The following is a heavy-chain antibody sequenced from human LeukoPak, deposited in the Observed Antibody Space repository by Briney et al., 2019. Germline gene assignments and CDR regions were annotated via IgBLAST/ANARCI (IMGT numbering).Heavy chain of an antibody. CDR3: ARGSGQWGFDS. Sequence: PSETLSLTCTVSGGSISSHYWSWIRQPPGKTLEWIGYISYSGSTNYNPSLRSRVTISVDSSKNQFSLKLSSVTAADTAVYYCARGSGQWGFDSWGQGTLVTVSS. V-gene: IGHV4-59*11. CDR2: ISYSGST. J-gene: IGHJ4*02. D-gene: IGHD3-10*01. CDR1: GGSISSHY.